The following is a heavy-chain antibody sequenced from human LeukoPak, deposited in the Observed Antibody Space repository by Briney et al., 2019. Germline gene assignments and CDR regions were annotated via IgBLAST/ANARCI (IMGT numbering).Heavy chain of an antibody. D-gene: IGHD5-12*01. Sequence: GGSLRLSCAASGFTFSSYSMNWVRQAPGKGLEWVSSISSSSSYIYYADSVKGRFTISRDNAKNSLYLQMNSLRAEDTAAYYCARDGDSGYDFSAKIDYWGQGTLVTVSS. J-gene: IGHJ4*02. V-gene: IGHV3-21*01. CDR1: GFTFSSYS. CDR2: ISSSSSYI. CDR3: ARDGDSGYDFSAKIDY.